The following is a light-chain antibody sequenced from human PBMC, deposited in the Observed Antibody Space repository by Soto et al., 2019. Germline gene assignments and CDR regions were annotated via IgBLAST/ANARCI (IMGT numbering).Light chain of an antibody. CDR2: GTT. CDR1: RSNIGAGYG. Sequence: VVTQPPSVSGAPGQRGTISCTWSRSNIGAGYGGHWYQQLPGRAPKLLIYGTTNPPSGVPDRFSGSTFGTSASLAITGLQAEDEADYYCLSFESSLSVVFGGGTKLTVL. CDR3: LSFESSLSVV. J-gene: IGLJ2*01. V-gene: IGLV1-40*01.